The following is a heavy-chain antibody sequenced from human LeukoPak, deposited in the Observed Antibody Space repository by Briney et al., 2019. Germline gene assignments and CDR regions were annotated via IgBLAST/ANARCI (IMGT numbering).Heavy chain of an antibody. V-gene: IGHV4-4*07. Sequence: PSETLSLTCTVSGGSINTYFWTWIRQPAGKGLQWIGRIYPSGSTNYSPSLKSRLTMSVDTSNNRFSLKLSSVTAADTAVYYCARDRYGGIIDSWGQGTLVSVSS. J-gene: IGHJ4*02. CDR2: IYPSGST. D-gene: IGHD1-1*01. CDR3: ARDRYGGIIDS. CDR1: GGSINTYF.